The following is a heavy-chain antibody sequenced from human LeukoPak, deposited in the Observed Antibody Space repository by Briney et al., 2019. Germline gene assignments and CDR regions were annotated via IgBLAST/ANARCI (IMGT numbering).Heavy chain of an antibody. CDR2: IYYSGST. D-gene: IGHD3-3*01. V-gene: IGHV4-59*08. CDR3: ARRVFGVVQYYYYYYMDV. J-gene: IGHJ6*03. CDR1: GGSISSYY. Sequence: PSETLSLTCTVSGGSISSYYWGWIRQPPGKGLEWIGYIYYSGSTNYNPSLKSRVTISVDTSKNQFSLKLSSVTAADTAVYYCARRVFGVVQYYYYYYMDVWGKGTTVTVSS.